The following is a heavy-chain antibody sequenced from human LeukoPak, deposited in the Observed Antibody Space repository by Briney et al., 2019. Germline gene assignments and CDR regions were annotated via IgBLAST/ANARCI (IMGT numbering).Heavy chain of an antibody. V-gene: IGHV1-69*13. CDR2: IIPIFGTT. CDR3: ARGVGDFWSGSTFDY. CDR1: GGTFSSYA. J-gene: IGHJ4*02. Sequence: SVKVSCKASGGTFSSYAISWVRQAPGQGLEWMGGIIPIFGTTNYAQKFQGRVTVTADESTSTAYMELSSLRSEDTAVYYCARGVGDFWSGSTFDYWGQGTLVTVSS. D-gene: IGHD3-3*01.